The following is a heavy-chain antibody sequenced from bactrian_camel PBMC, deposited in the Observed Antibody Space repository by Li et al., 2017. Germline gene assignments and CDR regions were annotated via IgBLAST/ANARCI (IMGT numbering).Heavy chain of an antibody. CDR2: IRNDGLA. J-gene: IGHJ4*01. Sequence: HVQLVESGGGSVQAGGSLRLSCAASGDTYSRACMAWFRQAPGKEREGVATIRNDGLATSANSVKGRFTISPDNAKNTLLLQMNSLKPEDTAMYYCAAASRPAFCNERYWRNQQVYGNWGQ. D-gene: IGHD6*01. V-gene: IGHV3S55*01. CDR3: AAASRPAFCNERYWRNQQVYGN. CDR1: GDTYSRAC.